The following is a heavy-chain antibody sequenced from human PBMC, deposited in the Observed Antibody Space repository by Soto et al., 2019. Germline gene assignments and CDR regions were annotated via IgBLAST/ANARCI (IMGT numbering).Heavy chain of an antibody. Sequence: SETLSLTCTVSGGSINNDNYYWGWIRQPPGKGLEWIGIIFYNGFTYYSPSLKSRVTISVDTSKNQFSLKLTSVTAADTAVYYCARQGDFWSGSGWFDPWGQGTLVTVSS. CDR3: ARQGDFWSGSGWFDP. J-gene: IGHJ5*02. D-gene: IGHD3-3*01. CDR1: GGSINNDNYY. V-gene: IGHV4-39*01. CDR2: IFYNGFT.